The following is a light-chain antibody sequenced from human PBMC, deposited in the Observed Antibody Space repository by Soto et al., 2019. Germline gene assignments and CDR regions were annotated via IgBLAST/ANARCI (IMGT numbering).Light chain of an antibody. CDR3: LQHNSYPPT. CDR1: QSVSSN. CDR2: GAS. J-gene: IGKJ5*01. V-gene: IGKV3-15*01. Sequence: EIVMTQSPATLSVSPGERATLSCRASQSVSSNLAWYQQKPGQAPRLLIYGASTRATGIPARFSGSGSGTEFTLTISSLQPEDFATYYCLQHNSYPPTFGQGTRLEI.